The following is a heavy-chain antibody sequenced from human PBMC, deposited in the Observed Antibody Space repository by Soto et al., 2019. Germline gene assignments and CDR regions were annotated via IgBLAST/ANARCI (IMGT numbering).Heavy chain of an antibody. CDR3: AKSGDIVLMVYAILEDWYFDL. CDR2: ISGSGGST. CDR1: GFTFSSYA. Sequence: EVQLLESGGGLVQPGGSLRLSCAASGFTFSSYAMSWVRQAPGKGLEWVSAISGSGGSTYYADSVKGRFTISRDNSKNTLYLQMNSLRAEDTAVYYCAKSGDIVLMVYAILEDWYFDLWGRGTLVTVSS. V-gene: IGHV3-23*01. J-gene: IGHJ2*01. D-gene: IGHD2-8*01.